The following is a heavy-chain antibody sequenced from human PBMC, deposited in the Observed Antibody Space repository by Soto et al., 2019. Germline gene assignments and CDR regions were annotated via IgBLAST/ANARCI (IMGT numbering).Heavy chain of an antibody. J-gene: IGHJ4*02. CDR2: ISYDGSNK. Sequence: PGGSMRLSCAASGFTFSSYGMHWVRQAPGKGLERVAVISYDGSNKYYADSVKGRFTISRDNSKNTLYLQMNSLRAEDTAVYYCAKESGEYSYGYEGYYFDYWGQGTLVTVSS. CDR3: AKESGEYSYGYEGYYFDY. V-gene: IGHV3-30*18. D-gene: IGHD5-18*01. CDR1: GFTFSSYG.